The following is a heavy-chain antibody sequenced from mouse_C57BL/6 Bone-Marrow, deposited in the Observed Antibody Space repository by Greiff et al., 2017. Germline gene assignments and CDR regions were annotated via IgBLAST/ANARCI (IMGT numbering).Heavy chain of an antibody. CDR3: ASRDDDGGSFAY. CDR2: SRNNANDYTA. CDR1: GFTFSDFY. J-gene: IGHJ3*01. D-gene: IGHD2-4*01. V-gene: IGHV7-1*01. Sequence: EVKLMESGGGLVQSGRSLRLSCATSGFTFSDFYMEWVRQAPGKGLEWIAASRNNANDYTAEYSASVKGRFIVSRDTSKSILYLQMIALRAEDTASDYCASRDDDGGSFAYWGQGTLVTVSA.